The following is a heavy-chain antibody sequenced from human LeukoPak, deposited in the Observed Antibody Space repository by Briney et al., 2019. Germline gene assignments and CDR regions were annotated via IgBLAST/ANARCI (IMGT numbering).Heavy chain of an antibody. V-gene: IGHV3-21*01. CDR3: ARGDTIVTRHFDY. CDR1: GFTFSTYS. D-gene: IGHD4-11*01. Sequence: PGGSLRLSCAASGFTFSTYSVTWVRQAPGKGLEWVSIISGSGRDIFYADSVKGRFTISRDNAKNSLYLQMNSLRAEDTSVYYCARGDTIVTRHFDYWAREPWSPSPQ. J-gene: IGHJ4*02. CDR2: ISGSGRDI.